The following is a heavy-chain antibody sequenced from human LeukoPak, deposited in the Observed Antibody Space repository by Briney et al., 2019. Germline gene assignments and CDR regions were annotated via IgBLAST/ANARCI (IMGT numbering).Heavy chain of an antibody. CDR1: GGSISSHY. CDR3: ARRSRWLNDAFDI. CDR2: IYTSGST. D-gene: IGHD5-24*01. J-gene: IGHJ3*02. Sequence: PSETLSLTCTVSGGSISSHYWSWIRQPPGKGLEWIGYIYTSGSTNYNPSLKSRVTISVDTSKNQFSLKLSSVTAADTAVYYCARRSRWLNDAFDIWGQGTMVTVSS. V-gene: IGHV4-4*09.